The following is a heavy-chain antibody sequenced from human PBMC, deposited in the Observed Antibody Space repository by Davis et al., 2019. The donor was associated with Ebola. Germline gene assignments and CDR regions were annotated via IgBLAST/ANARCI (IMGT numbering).Heavy chain of an antibody. J-gene: IGHJ3*02. CDR3: TKDTSNIWFDI. V-gene: IGHV3-23*01. Sequence: GESLKISCAASGFTFSSYAMSWVRQAPGKGLEWVSTLGTSADAYHADSVKGRFTISRDNSKNTLYLQMNGLRVEDTAIYYCTKDTSNIWFDIWGQGTMVTVSS. CDR2: LGTSADA. CDR1: GFTFSSYA. D-gene: IGHD1-26*01.